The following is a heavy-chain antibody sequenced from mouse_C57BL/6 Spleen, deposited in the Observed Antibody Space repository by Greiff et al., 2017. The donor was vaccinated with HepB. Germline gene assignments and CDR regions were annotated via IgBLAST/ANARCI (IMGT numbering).Heavy chain of an antibody. D-gene: IGHD1-1*01. J-gene: IGHJ1*03. CDR2: FYPGSGSI. V-gene: IGHV1-62-2*01. Sequence: QVQLQQSGAELVKPGASVKLSCKASGYTFTEYTIHWVKQRSGQGLEWIGWFYPGSGSIKYNEKFKDKATLTADKSSSTVYMELSRLTSEDSAVYFCARHEGDYYGSSPWYFDVWGTGTTVTVSS. CDR1: GYTFTEYT. CDR3: ARHEGDYYGSSPWYFDV.